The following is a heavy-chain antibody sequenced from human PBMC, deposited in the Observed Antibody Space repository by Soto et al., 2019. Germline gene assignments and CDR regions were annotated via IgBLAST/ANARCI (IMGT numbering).Heavy chain of an antibody. Sequence: ASVKVSCKASGYIFTAYSMHWVRQAPGQGLEWLGWINPDSGDTIHAQKFQDRVTMTCDTSVRTAYLELSSLSSDDTALYYCSREASAVVPLDYWGQGTLVTVSS. D-gene: IGHD2-15*01. CDR3: SREASAVVPLDY. J-gene: IGHJ4*02. V-gene: IGHV1-2*02. CDR1: GYIFTAYS. CDR2: INPDSGDT.